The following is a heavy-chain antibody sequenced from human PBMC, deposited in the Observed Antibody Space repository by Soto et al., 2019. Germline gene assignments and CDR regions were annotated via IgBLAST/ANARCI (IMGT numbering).Heavy chain of an antibody. CDR2: IIPIFGTA. Sequence: SVKVSCKASGGTFSSYAISWVRQAPGQGLEWMGGIIPIFGTANYAQKFQGRVTITADESTSTAYMELSSLRSEDTAVYYCASDTYYDFWSGHPLTVYYYYGMDVWGQGTTVTVSS. CDR1: GGTFSSYA. CDR3: ASDTYYDFWSGHPLTVYYYYGMDV. J-gene: IGHJ6*02. V-gene: IGHV1-69*13. D-gene: IGHD3-3*01.